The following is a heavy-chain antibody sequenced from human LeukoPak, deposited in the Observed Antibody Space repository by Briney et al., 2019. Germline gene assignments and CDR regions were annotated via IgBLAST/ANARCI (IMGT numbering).Heavy chain of an antibody. CDR3: ARVGDGSGRYYYMDV. CDR1: GYTFTSYD. D-gene: IGHD3-10*01. V-gene: IGHV1-8*03. Sequence: ASVKVSCKASGYTFTSYDINWVRQATGQGLEWMGWMNPNSGNTGYAQKFQGRVTITRNTSISTAYMELSSLRSEETAVYYCARVGDGSGRYYYMDVWGKGTTVTVSS. J-gene: IGHJ6*03. CDR2: MNPNSGNT.